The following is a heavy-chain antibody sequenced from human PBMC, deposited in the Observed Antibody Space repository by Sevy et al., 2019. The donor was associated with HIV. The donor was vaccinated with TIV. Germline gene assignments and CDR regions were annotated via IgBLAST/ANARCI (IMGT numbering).Heavy chain of an antibody. V-gene: IGHV4-34*01. CDR2: INHSGNT. Sequence: SETLSLTCAVYGGSFSGFYWSWIRQPPGKGLEWIGEINHSGNTNYNPSLKSRLTMSVDTSKNQFSLNLTSVTAADTAVYYCARVYSSDWYKYFQHWGQGTLVTVSS. D-gene: IGHD6-19*01. J-gene: IGHJ1*01. CDR1: GGSFSGFY. CDR3: ARVYSSDWYKYFQH.